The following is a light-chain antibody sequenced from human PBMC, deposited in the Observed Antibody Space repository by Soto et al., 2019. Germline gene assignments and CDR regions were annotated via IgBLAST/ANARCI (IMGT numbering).Light chain of an antibody. CDR3: QQYNSYSGT. CDR1: QSIRSG. Sequence: DIQMTQSPSTLPPSVGARVTTTCGASQSIRSGLACYQQKPGKAPKLLIYDASSLESGVPSRFSGSGSGTEFTLTISSLQPDDFATYYCQQYNSYSGTFGQGTKVEIK. J-gene: IGKJ1*01. CDR2: DAS. V-gene: IGKV1-5*01.